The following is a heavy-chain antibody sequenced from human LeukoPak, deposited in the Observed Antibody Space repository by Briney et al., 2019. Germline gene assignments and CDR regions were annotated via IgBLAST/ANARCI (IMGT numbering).Heavy chain of an antibody. CDR1: GYTFTSYD. V-gene: IGHV1-8*01. J-gene: IGHJ5*02. D-gene: IGHD5-18*01. CDR2: MNPNGGNT. Sequence: GASVKVSCKASGYTFTSYDINWVRQATGQGLEWMGWMNPNGGNTGYAQKFQGRVTMTRNTSISTAYMELSSLRSEDTAVYYCARKPIVDTALNWFDPWGQGTLVTVSS. CDR3: ARKPIVDTALNWFDP.